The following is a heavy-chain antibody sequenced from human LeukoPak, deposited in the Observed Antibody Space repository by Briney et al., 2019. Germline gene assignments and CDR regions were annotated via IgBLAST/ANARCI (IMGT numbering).Heavy chain of an antibody. CDR3: ARDVPRGTGYMDV. Sequence: SETLSLTCTVSGGSIKNYYLTWIRQPPGKGLEWIGYIYYSGSTSSNPSLKSRVTISVDTSKNQFSLRLKYVTAADTAVYYCARDVPRGTGYMDVWGKGTTVTVSS. J-gene: IGHJ6*03. D-gene: IGHD3-10*01. CDR1: GGSIKNYY. V-gene: IGHV4-59*01. CDR2: IYYSGST.